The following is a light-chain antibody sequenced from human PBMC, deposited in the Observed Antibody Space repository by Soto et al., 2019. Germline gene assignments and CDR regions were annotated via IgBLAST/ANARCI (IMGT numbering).Light chain of an antibody. CDR1: KLGDKY. CDR3: QAWDSSTAKGYV. J-gene: IGLJ1*01. CDR2: QDS. V-gene: IGLV3-1*01. Sequence: SYELTQPPSVSVSPGQTASITCSGDKLGDKYACWYQQKPGQSPVLVIYQDSKRPSGIPERFSGSNSGNTATLTISGTQAMDEADYYCQAWDSSTAKGYVFGTGTQLTVL.